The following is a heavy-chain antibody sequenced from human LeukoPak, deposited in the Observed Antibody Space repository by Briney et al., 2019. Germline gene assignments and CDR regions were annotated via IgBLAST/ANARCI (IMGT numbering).Heavy chain of an antibody. D-gene: IGHD2-15*01. V-gene: IGHV5-51*01. J-gene: IGHJ4*02. CDR3: ARGRWDIVVVVAARGKYYFDY. CDR2: IYPGDSDT. CDR1: GYSFTSYW. Sequence: GESLKISCKGSGYSFTSYWIGWVRQMPGKGLEWMGIIYPGDSDTRYSPSFQGQVTISADKSISTAYLQWSSLKASDTARYYGARGRWDIVVVVAARGKYYFDYWGQGTLVTVSS.